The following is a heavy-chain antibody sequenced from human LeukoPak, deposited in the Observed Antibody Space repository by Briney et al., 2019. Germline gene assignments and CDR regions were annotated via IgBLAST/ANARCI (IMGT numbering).Heavy chain of an antibody. CDR2: INHSGST. CDR3: ARLEAPYSSPLRPH. CDR1: GGSFSGYY. D-gene: IGHD6-13*01. Sequence: SETLSLTCAVYGGSFSGYYWSWIRQPPGKGLEWIGEINHSGSTYYNPSLKSRVTISVDTSKNQFSLKLSSVTAADTALYYCARLEAPYSSPLRPHWGQGTLVTVSS. V-gene: IGHV4-34*01. J-gene: IGHJ4*02.